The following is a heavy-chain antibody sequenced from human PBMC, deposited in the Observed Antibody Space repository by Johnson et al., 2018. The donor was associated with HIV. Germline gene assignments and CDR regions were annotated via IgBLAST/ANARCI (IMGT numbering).Heavy chain of an antibody. Sequence: LEWVSGINWTGGSTYYADSVKGRFTISRDNSKNTLYLQMNSLRAEDTAVYYCARQLGSDAFDIWGQGTMVTVSS. V-gene: IGHV3-66*04. CDR2: INWTGGST. D-gene: IGHD7-27*01. J-gene: IGHJ3*02. CDR3: ARQLGSDAFDI.